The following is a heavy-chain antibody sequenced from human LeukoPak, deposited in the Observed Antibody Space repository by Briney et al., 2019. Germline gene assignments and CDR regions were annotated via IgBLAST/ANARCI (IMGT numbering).Heavy chain of an antibody. CDR3: ARALPTYSSSWYYYYYGMDV. D-gene: IGHD6-13*01. Sequence: PGGSLRLSCAASGFTFSSYSMNWVRQAPGKGLEWVSSISSISSYIYYADSVKGRFPISRDNAKNLMYLQMTSLRAEDTAVYYCARALPTYSSSWYYYYYGMDVWGQGTTVTVSS. J-gene: IGHJ6*02. V-gene: IGHV3-21*01. CDR2: ISSISSYI. CDR1: GFTFSSYS.